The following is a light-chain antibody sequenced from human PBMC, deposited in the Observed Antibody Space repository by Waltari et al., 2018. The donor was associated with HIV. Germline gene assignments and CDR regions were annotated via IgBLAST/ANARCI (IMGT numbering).Light chain of an antibody. CDR2: DVS. Sequence: QSALPQPAPLSGSPRKSITIPCTATSSDVGGYNYVSWYQQHPGKAPKLMIYDVSNRPSGLSDRFSGSKAGNTASLTISGLQAEDEADYYCSSYTSSSTPYVFGTGTKVTVL. CDR3: SSYTSSSTPYV. J-gene: IGLJ1*01. CDR1: SSDVGGYNY. V-gene: IGLV2-14*03.